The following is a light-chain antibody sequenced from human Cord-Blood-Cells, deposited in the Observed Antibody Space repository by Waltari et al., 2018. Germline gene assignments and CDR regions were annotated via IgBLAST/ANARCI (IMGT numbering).Light chain of an antibody. CDR2: DAS. CDR1: QGISSA. J-gene: IGKJ1*01. CDR3: QQFNSYPQT. V-gene: IGKV1-13*02. Sequence: AIQLTQSPSSLSASVGDRVTITCRASQGISSALAWYQQKPGIAPKLLIYDASSLESGVPSRFSGSGSGTDFTLTISSLQPEDFATYYCQQFNSYPQTFGQGTKVEIK.